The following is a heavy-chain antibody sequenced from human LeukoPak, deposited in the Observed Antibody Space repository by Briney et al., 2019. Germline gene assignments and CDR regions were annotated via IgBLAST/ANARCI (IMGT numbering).Heavy chain of an antibody. V-gene: IGHV4-39*07. CDR2: IYYSGST. Sequence: SETLSLTCTVSGGSISSGGYYWSWIRQPPGKGLEWIGSIYYSGSTYYNPSLKSRVTISVDTSKNQFSLKLSSVTAADTAVYYCARGHPRQQRSFQHWGQGTLVTVSS. CDR1: GGSISSGGYY. CDR3: ARGHPRQQRSFQH. J-gene: IGHJ1*01. D-gene: IGHD6-13*01.